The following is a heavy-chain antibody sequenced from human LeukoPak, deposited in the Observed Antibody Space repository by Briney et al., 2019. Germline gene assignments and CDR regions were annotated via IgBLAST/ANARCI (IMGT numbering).Heavy chain of an antibody. CDR2: MSWNSSSI. CDR1: GFTFDDYA. J-gene: IGHJ5*02. Sequence: PGESLRLSCAASGFTFDDYAMHWVRHAQGTGLELVSGMSWNSSSISYANSVKGRFTISRDNAKNSLYLQMNSLIAEDTAFDYCGKGQRITLIQYWFDPWGPGTLVTVSS. D-gene: IGHD3-16*01. CDR3: GKGQRITLIQYWFDP. V-gene: IGHV3-9*01.